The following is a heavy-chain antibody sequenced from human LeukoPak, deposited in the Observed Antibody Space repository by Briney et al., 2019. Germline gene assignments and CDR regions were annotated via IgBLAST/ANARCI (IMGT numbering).Heavy chain of an antibody. CDR2: IYYSGST. D-gene: IGHD3-10*01. V-gene: IGHV4-30-4*01. CDR3: ARARYYYGSGSYFDY. CDR1: GGSISSGDYY. J-gene: IGHJ4*02. Sequence: SGTLSLTCTVSGGSISSGDYYWSWIRQPPGKGLEWIGYIYYSGSTYYNPSLKSRVTISVDTSKNQFSLKLSSVTAADTAVYYCARARYYYGSGSYFDYWGQGTLVTVSS.